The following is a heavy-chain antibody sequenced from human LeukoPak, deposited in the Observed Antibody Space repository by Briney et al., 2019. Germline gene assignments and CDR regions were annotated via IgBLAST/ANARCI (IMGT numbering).Heavy chain of an antibody. D-gene: IGHD2-15*01. CDR1: GFTFSSYS. J-gene: IGHJ6*02. CDR3: ARGRCSGGSCYDYYGMDV. V-gene: IGHV3-21*01. Sequence: GGSLRLSCAASGFTFSSYSMNWVRQAPGKGLEWVSSISSSSSYIYYADSVKGRFTISRDNAKNSLYLQMDSLRAEDTAVYYCARGRCSGGSCYDYYGMDVWGQGTTVTVSS. CDR2: ISSSSSYI.